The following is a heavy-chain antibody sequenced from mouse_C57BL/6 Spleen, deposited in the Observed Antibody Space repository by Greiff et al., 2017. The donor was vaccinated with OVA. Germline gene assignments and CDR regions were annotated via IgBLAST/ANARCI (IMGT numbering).Heavy chain of an antibody. Sequence: QVQLKQPGAELVMPGASVKLSCKASGYTFTSYWMHWVKQRPGQGLEWIGEIDPSDSYTNYNQKFKGKSTLTVDKSSSTAYMQLSSLTSEDSAVYYCARRAANWYYFDYWGQGTTLTVSS. CDR3: ARRAANWYYFDY. CDR2: IDPSDSYT. D-gene: IGHD4-1*01. V-gene: IGHV1-69*01. CDR1: GYTFTSYW. J-gene: IGHJ2*01.